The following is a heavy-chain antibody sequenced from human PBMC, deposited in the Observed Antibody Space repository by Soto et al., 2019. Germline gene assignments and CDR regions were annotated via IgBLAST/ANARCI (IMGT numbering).Heavy chain of an antibody. CDR2: INHSGST. J-gene: IGHJ6*03. D-gene: IGHD2-2*02. Sequence: SETLSLTCAVYGGSFSGYYWSWIRQPPGKGLEWIGEINHSGSTNYNPSLKSRVTISVDTSKNQFSLKLSSVTAADTAVYYCARGPAAIFYYYYMDVWGKGITVTVSS. CDR1: GGSFSGYY. V-gene: IGHV4-34*01. CDR3: ARGPAAIFYYYYMDV.